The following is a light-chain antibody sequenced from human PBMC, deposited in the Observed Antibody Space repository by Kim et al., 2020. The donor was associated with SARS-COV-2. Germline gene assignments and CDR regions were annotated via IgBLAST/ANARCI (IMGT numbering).Light chain of an antibody. CDR3: CSYAGTFII. CDR2: DVN. CDR1: SSDVGAYDY. Sequence: QSALTQPRSVSGSPGQSVTISCTGTSSDVGAYDYVSWYQQHPGKAPKLMIYDVNKRPSGVPDRFSGSKSGNAASLTVSGLQAEDEADYYCCSYAGTFIIFGGGTQLTVL. J-gene: IGLJ2*01. V-gene: IGLV2-11*01.